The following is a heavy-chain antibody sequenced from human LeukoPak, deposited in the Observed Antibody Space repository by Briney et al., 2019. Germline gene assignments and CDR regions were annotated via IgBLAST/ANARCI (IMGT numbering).Heavy chain of an antibody. Sequence: GASVKVSCKASGGTFSSYAISWARQAPGQGLEWMGRIIPILGIANYAQKFQGRVTITADKSTSTAYMELSSLRSEDTAVYYCARARIVGATELRYYGMDVWGQGTTVTVSS. CDR2: IIPILGIA. CDR1: GGTFSSYA. J-gene: IGHJ6*02. CDR3: ARARIVGATELRYYGMDV. D-gene: IGHD1-26*01. V-gene: IGHV1-69*04.